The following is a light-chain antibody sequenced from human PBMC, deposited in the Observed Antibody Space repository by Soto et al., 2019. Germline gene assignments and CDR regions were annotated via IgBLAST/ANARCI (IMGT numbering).Light chain of an antibody. V-gene: IGKV3-20*01. J-gene: IGKJ1*01. CDR1: QSVSSSY. CDR2: GAS. CDR3: QQYGSLPRT. Sequence: EIVLTRSPVTLSLSPGERATLSCRSSQSVSSSYLAWYQQKPGQAPRLLIYGASSRATGIPDRFSGSGSGTDFTLTISRLEPEDFAVYYCQQYGSLPRTFGQGTKVDIK.